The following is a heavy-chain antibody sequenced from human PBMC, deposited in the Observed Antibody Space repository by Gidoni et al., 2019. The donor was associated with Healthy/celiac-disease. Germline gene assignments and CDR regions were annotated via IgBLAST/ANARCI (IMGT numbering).Heavy chain of an antibody. J-gene: IGHJ6*02. Sequence: DVQLVESGGGLVQPGRSLRLSCAASGFPFDDYAMHWVRQAPGKGLEWVSGISWNSGSIGYADSVKGRFTISRDNAKNSLYLQMNSLRAEDTALYYCAKGQDRFLSYGMDVWGQGTTVTVSS. CDR3: AKGQDRFLSYGMDV. CDR1: GFPFDDYA. CDR2: ISWNSGSI. V-gene: IGHV3-9*01. D-gene: IGHD3-3*01.